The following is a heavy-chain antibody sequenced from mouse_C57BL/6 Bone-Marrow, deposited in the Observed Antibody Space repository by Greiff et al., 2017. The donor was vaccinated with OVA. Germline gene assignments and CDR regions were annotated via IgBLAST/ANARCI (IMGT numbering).Heavy chain of an antibody. D-gene: IGHD4-1*01. J-gene: IGHJ1*03. CDR3: ARAGDWYFDV. CDR1: GFTFSDYG. V-gene: IGHV5-17*01. CDR2: ISSGSSTI. Sequence: EVQLVESGGGLVKPGGSLKLSCAASGFTFSDYGMHWVRQAPEKGLEWVAYISSGSSTIYYEDTVKGRFTISRDNAKNTLFLQLTSLRSEDTAMYYCARAGDWYFDVWGTGTTVTVSS.